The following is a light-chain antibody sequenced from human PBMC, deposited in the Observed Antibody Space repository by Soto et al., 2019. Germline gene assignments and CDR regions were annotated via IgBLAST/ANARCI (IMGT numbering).Light chain of an antibody. CDR3: THSANWLIT. Sequence: VSLYQKKGATLSCRASQGIGDTLAWYQQKPGQTPRLLIYETSIRATGVPARFSGSRSGAEFTLTISSLQAEDVVVYCCTHSANWLITSGEG. CDR2: ETS. V-gene: IGKV3-15*01. J-gene: IGKJ5*01. CDR1: QGIGDT.